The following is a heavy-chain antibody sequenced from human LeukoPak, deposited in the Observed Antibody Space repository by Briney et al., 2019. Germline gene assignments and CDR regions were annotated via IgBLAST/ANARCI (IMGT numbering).Heavy chain of an antibody. J-gene: IGHJ4*02. CDR3: ASGGYSYGLDY. V-gene: IGHV4-30-2*01. D-gene: IGHD5-18*01. Sequence: SETLSLTCAVSGGSISSGGYSWSWIRQPPGKGLEWIGYIYHNGNTYYSPSLKSRVTISVDRSKNQLSLKLSSVTAADTAMYYCASGGYSYGLDYWGQGTLVTVSS. CDR2: IYHNGNT. CDR1: GGSISSGGYS.